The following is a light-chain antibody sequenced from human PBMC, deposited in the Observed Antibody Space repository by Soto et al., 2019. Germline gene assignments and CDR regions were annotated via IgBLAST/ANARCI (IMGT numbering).Light chain of an antibody. CDR3: QAYESSLGGYV. J-gene: IGLJ1*01. Sequence: QSVLTQPPSVSEAPGQRVTISCTGSSSNIGAGYEAHWYQQVPGTAPKLLIYENNNRPSGVPDRFSGSKSGTSASLAIPGPQGEGEAEYYRQAYESSLGGYVFGPGTKLTAL. CDR2: ENN. V-gene: IGLV1-40*01. CDR1: SSNIGAGYE.